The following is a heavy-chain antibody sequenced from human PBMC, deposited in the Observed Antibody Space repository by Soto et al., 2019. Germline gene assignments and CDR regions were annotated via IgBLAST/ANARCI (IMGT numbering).Heavy chain of an antibody. V-gene: IGHV3-23*01. CDR2: SSGSGGNT. J-gene: IGHJ4*02. D-gene: IGHD1-1*01. CDR1: GITFSTYA. CDR3: VKDDWNN. Sequence: EVQLLESGGGLVQPGGSLRLSCAASGITFSTYAMSWVRQAPGKGLEWVAASSGSGGNTYYADSVKGRFTISRDNSKSMLYLQTDGLRPEDTAIYFCVKDDWNNWGQGTLVTVSS.